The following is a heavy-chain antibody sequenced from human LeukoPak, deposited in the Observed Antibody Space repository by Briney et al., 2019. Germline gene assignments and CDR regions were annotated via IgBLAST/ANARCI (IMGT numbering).Heavy chain of an antibody. Sequence: SETLSLTCTVSGGSISSYYWSWIRQPPGKGLEWIGYIYYSGSTNYNPSLKSRVTISVDTSKNQFSLKLSSVTAADTAVYYCARVTTRFHAFDIWGQGTMVTASS. D-gene: IGHD1-1*01. J-gene: IGHJ3*02. CDR1: GGSISSYY. V-gene: IGHV4-59*01. CDR3: ARVTTRFHAFDI. CDR2: IYYSGST.